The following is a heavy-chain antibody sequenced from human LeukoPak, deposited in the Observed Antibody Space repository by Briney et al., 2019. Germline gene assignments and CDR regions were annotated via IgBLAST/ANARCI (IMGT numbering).Heavy chain of an antibody. CDR3: ARRRTLYGSGSYISHNGFDP. Sequence: ASLKVSCKASGYTFTGYYIHWLRQAPGQGLEWMGWINPNSGGTDYAQKFQGRVTMTRDTSISTAYMELSRLRSDDTAVYYCARRRTLYGSGSYISHNGFDPWGQGTLVTVSS. V-gene: IGHV1-2*02. CDR1: GYTFTGYY. CDR2: INPNSGGT. J-gene: IGHJ5*02. D-gene: IGHD3-10*01.